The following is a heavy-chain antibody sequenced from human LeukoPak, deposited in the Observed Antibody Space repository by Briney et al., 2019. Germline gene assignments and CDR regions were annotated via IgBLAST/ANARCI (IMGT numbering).Heavy chain of an antibody. V-gene: IGHV4-59*01. CDR2: IYYSWST. CDR3: ARSLTYSGGHFDY. J-gene: IGHJ4*02. Sequence: LTEALSLTCTVSGGSISSYYWSWIRQPPGKGLEWIGYIYYSWSTNYNPSLKSRVTISVDTSKNQFSLKLSSVAAADTAVYYCARSLTYSGGHFDYWGQGTLVTVSS. D-gene: IGHD5-18*01. CDR1: GGSISSYY.